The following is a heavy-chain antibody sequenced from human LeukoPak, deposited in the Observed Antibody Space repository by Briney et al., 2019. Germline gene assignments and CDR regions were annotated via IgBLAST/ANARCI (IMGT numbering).Heavy chain of an antibody. V-gene: IGHV3-23*01. J-gene: IGHJ4*02. Sequence: GGSLRLSCAASGFTFSSYAMSWVRQAPGKGLEWVLAISGSGGSTYYADSVKGRFTISRDNSKNTLYLQMNSLRAEDTAVYYCAKAYSSGWYGLDYWGQGTLVTVSS. CDR2: ISGSGGST. D-gene: IGHD6-19*01. CDR1: GFTFSSYA. CDR3: AKAYSSGWYGLDY.